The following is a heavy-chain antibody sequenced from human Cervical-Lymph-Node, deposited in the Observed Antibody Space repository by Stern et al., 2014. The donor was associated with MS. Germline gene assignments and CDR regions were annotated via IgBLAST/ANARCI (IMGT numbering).Heavy chain of an antibody. CDR2: INTYNGNP. Sequence: QVQLVQSGSELKKPGASVKVSCKASGYTFTSYGVNWVRQAPGQGLEWMGWINTYNGNPTYAQGFTGRFVFSLDPSVSTAYLQISSLKAEDTAVYYCARDGAIEVWDSGYYFGVDVWGQGTTVTVSS. V-gene: IGHV7-4-1*02. CDR1: GYTFTSYG. D-gene: IGHD3-16*01. CDR3: ARDGAIEVWDSGYYFGVDV. J-gene: IGHJ6*02.